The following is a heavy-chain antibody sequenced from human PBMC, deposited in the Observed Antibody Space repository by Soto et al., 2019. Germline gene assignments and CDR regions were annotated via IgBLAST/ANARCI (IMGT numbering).Heavy chain of an antibody. Sequence: QVQLQESGPGLVKPSETLSLTCTVSGGSISSYYWSWIRQPPGKGLEWIGYIYYSGSTKYNPSLKSRVTISEDTSKNQFSLKLSSETAADTAVYYCARILVAPDGDAFDLWGQGTMFTVS. V-gene: IGHV4-59*01. D-gene: IGHD2-2*01. CDR1: GGSISSYY. CDR3: ARILVAPDGDAFDL. J-gene: IGHJ3*01. CDR2: IYYSGST.